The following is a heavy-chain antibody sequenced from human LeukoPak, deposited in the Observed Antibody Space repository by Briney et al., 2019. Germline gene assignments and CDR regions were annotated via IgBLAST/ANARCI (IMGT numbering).Heavy chain of an antibody. CDR3: ARKLGAPHYFDF. V-gene: IGHV1-8*01. CDR1: GYTFTSYD. Sequence: GASVKVSCKASGYTFTSYDIHWVRQATGQGLEWMGWMNPNTGKTDFAKKFQGRVTMTRNTSINTVYMELSSLRSEDTAVYYCARKLGAPHYFDFWGQGTLVTASS. D-gene: IGHD1-26*01. J-gene: IGHJ4*02. CDR2: MNPNTGKT.